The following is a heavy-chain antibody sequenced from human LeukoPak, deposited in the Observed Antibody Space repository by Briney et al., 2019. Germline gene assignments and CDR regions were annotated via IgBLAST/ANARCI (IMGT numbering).Heavy chain of an antibody. D-gene: IGHD4-23*01. Sequence: SQTLSLTCAISGDSVSSNSAAWNWIRQSPSRGLEWLGRTCYRSKWYNDYAVSVKSRITINPDTSKNQFSLQLNSVTPEDTAVYYCARDRPPLYGGNGLFDYWGQGTLVTVSS. CDR3: ARDRPPLYGGNGLFDY. CDR1: GDSVSSNSAA. J-gene: IGHJ4*02. CDR2: TCYRSKWYN. V-gene: IGHV6-1*01.